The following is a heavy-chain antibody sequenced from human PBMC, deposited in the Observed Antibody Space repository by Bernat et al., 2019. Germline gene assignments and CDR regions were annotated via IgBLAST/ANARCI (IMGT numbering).Heavy chain of an antibody. CDR3: ARDQTGYSSGLDAFDI. Sequence: QVQLVQSGAEVKKPGASVKVSCKASGYTFTSYAMHWVRQAPGQRLEWMGWINAGNGNTKYSQKFQGRVTITRDTSASTAYMELSSLRSEDTAVYYCARDQTGYSSGLDAFDIWGQGTMVTVSS. J-gene: IGHJ3*02. V-gene: IGHV1-3*01. CDR1: GYTFTSYA. D-gene: IGHD6-19*01. CDR2: INAGNGNT.